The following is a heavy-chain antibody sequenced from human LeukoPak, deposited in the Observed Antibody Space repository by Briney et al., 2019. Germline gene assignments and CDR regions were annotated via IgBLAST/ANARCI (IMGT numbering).Heavy chain of an antibody. V-gene: IGHV4-59*01. CDR2: IYYSGST. Sequence: SETLSLTCTVSGGSISSYHWSGIRQPPGKGLEWIGYIYYSGSTNYNASLTNRVTISVDTSKNQFSLKLSSVTAADTAVYYCAREVGYCSGGSCYSYFDYWGRGTLVTVSS. J-gene: IGHJ4*02. D-gene: IGHD2-15*01. CDR3: AREVGYCSGGSCYSYFDY. CDR1: GGSISSYH.